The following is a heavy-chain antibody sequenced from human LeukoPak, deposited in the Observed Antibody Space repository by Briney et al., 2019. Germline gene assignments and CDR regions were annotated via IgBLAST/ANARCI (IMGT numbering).Heavy chain of an antibody. Sequence: PGGSLRLSCAASGFTFDDYGMSWVRQAPGKGLEWVSGINWNGGSTGYADSVKGRFTISRDNAKNSLYLQMNSLRAEDTALYHCARDGVRGGSSWDAIDYWGQGTLVTVSS. D-gene: IGHD6-13*01. CDR2: INWNGGST. CDR3: ARDGVRGGSSWDAIDY. J-gene: IGHJ4*02. V-gene: IGHV3-20*01. CDR1: GFTFDDYG.